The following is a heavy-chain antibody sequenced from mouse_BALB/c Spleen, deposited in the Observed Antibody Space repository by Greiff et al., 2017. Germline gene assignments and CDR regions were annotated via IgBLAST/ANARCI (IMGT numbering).Heavy chain of an antibody. J-gene: IGHJ4*01. CDR3: GTDYGNYEGAMDY. CDR2: INPYNGDS. CDR1: GYSFTGYF. V-gene: IGHV1-37*01. D-gene: IGHD2-1*01. Sequence: EVQLQQSGPELVKPGASVKISCKASGYSFTGYFMNWVKQSHGKSLEWIGRINPYNGDSFYNQKFKGKATLTVDKSSSTAHMELLSLTSEDSAVYYCGTDYGNYEGAMDYWGQGTSVTVSS.